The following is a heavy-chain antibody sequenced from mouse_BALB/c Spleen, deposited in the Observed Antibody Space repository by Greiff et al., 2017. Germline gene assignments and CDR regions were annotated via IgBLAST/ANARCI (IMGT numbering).Heavy chain of an antibody. D-gene: IGHD2-14*01. CDR2: IDPANGNT. CDR3: ASYRYGYYAMDY. Sequence: EVKLMESGAELVKPGASVKLSCTASGFNIKDTYMHWVKQRPEQGLEWIGRIDPANGNTKYDPKFQGKATITADTSSNTAYLQLSSLTSEDTAVYYCASYRYGYYAMDYWGQGTSVTVSS. V-gene: IGHV14-3*02. J-gene: IGHJ4*01. CDR1: GFNIKDTY.